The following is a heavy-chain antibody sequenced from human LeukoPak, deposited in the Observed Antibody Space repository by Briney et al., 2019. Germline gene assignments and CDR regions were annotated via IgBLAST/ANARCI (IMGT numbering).Heavy chain of an antibody. CDR3: ATLRDDILTGDYLDY. CDR2: ISYDGSNK. V-gene: IGHV3-30*04. Sequence: GGSLRLSCAASGFTFSSYAMHWVRQAPGKGLEWVAVISYDGSNKYYADSVKGRFTISRDNSKNTLYLQMNSLRAEDTAVYYCATLRDDILTGDYLDYWGQGTLVTVSS. CDR1: GFTFSSYA. D-gene: IGHD3-9*01. J-gene: IGHJ4*02.